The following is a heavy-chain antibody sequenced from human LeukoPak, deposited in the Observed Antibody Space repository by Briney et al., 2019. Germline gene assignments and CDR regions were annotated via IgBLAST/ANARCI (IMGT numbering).Heavy chain of an antibody. Sequence: GGSLRLSCAASGFTFSSYGMHWVRQAPGKGLEWVAVISYDGSNKYYADSVKGRFTISRDNSKNTLYLQMNSLRAEDTAVYYCAKDHERYGSGTILDYWGQGTLVTVSS. CDR1: GFTFSSYG. J-gene: IGHJ4*02. V-gene: IGHV3-30*18. CDR3: AKDHERYGSGTILDY. CDR2: ISYDGSNK. D-gene: IGHD3-10*01.